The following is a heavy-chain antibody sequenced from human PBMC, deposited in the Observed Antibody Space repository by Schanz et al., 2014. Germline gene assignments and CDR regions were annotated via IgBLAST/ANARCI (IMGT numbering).Heavy chain of an antibody. V-gene: IGHV1-69*04. D-gene: IGHD5-12*01. CDR3: ARGGGPEDVFDI. J-gene: IGHJ3*02. Sequence: QVQLVQSGAEVKKPGASVKVSCKLSGGTFSTYPINWLRQAPGQGLEWMGRIIPIHGIVNYAQRFQDRVRITADKYTNTACMELSSLRSDDTAVYYCARGGGPEDVFDIWGQGTMLTVSS. CDR1: GGTFSTYP. CDR2: IIPIHGIV.